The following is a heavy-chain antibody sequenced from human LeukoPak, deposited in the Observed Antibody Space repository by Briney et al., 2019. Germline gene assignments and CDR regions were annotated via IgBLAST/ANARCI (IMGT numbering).Heavy chain of an antibody. CDR1: GYTFTGYY. D-gene: IGHD3-22*01. Sequence: ASVKVSCKASGYTFTGYYMHWVRQAPGQGLEWMGWIDPNSGGTNYVQKFQGRVTMTRDTSISTAYMELRSLRSDDTAVYYCARGIVATADYWGQGALGTVSA. CDR2: IDPNSGGT. J-gene: IGHJ4*02. V-gene: IGHV1-2*02. CDR3: ARGIVATADY.